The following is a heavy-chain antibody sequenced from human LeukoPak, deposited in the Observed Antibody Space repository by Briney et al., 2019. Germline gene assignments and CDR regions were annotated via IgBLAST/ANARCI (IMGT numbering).Heavy chain of an antibody. CDR1: GGSFSVYY. D-gene: IGHD3-16*02. J-gene: IGHJ6*03. V-gene: IGHV4-34*01. CDR2: INHSGST. Sequence: SETLSLTCAVYGGSFSVYYWSWIRQPPGKGLEWIGEINHSGSTNYNPSLKSRVTISVDTSKNQFSLKLSSVTAADTAVYYCARGRDYVWGSYRSHYYMDVWGKGTTVTISS. CDR3: ARGRDYVWGSYRSHYYMDV.